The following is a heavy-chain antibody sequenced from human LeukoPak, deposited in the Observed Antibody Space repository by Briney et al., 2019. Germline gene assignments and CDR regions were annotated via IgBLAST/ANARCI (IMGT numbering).Heavy chain of an antibody. V-gene: IGHV3-49*04. J-gene: IGHJ4*02. CDR1: GFAFDDFA. CDR2: IRRRAYGEAA. Sequence: GGSLRLSSTTSGFAFDDFAMSWVRQPAGKGLEWVGFIRRRAYGEAAEYAASVKGRFIISRDDSKGIAYLQMNSLKTEDTAVYYCSRNGLVDFDYWGQGSRVIVSP. CDR3: SRNGLVDFDY.